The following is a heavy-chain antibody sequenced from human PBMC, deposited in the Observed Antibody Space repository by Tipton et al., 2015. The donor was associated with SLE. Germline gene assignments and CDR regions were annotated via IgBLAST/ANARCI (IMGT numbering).Heavy chain of an antibody. CDR1: GGTSRDYF. CDR3: AGRRGCFDI. J-gene: IGHJ3*02. Sequence: TLSLTCAVYGGTSRDYFWSWIRQPPGKGLEWIGEVSHRGTTNYNPSPDSRVTISLDRFNNQFTLKMTSVTAADTAVYYCAGRRGCFDIWGQGTMVTVSS. D-gene: IGHD3-10*01. CDR2: VSHRGTT. V-gene: IGHV4-34*08.